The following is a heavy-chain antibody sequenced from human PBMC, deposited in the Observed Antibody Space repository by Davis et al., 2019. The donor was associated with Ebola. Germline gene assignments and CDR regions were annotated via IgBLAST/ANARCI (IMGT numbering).Heavy chain of an antibody. D-gene: IGHD3-22*01. CDR1: GFTFSSYA. CDR3: AKGPGGVVVIIPSTD. Sequence: GESLKISCAASGFTFSSYAMNWVRQAPGKGLEWVSVISGSGGSTDYADSVKGRFTISRDNSRNTLYLQMNSLRAEDTAVYYCAKGPGGVVVIIPSTDWGQGTLVTVSS. J-gene: IGHJ4*02. CDR2: ISGSGGST. V-gene: IGHV3-23*01.